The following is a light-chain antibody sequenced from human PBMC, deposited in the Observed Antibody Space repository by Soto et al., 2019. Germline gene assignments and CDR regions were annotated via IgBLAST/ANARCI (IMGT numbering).Light chain of an antibody. CDR1: SSDVGGYNY. CDR2: DVS. CDR3: SSYTSSSTLV. J-gene: IGLJ1*01. Sequence: QSVLTQPASVSGSPGQSITISCTGTSSDVGGYNYVSWHQQHPGKAPKLMIYDVSNRPSGVSNRFSGSKSGNTASLTISGLQAEDEADYYCSSYTSSSTLVFGTGTKATVL. V-gene: IGLV2-14*01.